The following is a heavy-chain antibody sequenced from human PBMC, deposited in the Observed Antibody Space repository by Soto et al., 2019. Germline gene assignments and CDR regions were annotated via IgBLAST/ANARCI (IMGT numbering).Heavy chain of an antibody. CDR2: ILAGNGET. CDR1: GFTFSNFA. Sequence: ASVKVSCKASGFTFSNFAVHWVRQVPGQRLEWMGWILAGNGETIYAQKFQGRVTMTEDTSTDTAYMELSSLRSEDTAVYYCAHSGSYISVWGQGTTVTVSS. J-gene: IGHJ6*02. D-gene: IGHD1-26*01. V-gene: IGHV1-3*01. CDR3: AHSGSYISV.